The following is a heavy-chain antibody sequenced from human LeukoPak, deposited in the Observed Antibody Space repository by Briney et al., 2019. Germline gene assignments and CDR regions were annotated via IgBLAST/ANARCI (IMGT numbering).Heavy chain of an antibody. V-gene: IGHV3-74*01. CDR1: GFTFSSYW. CDR3: ARVAYYYDSSGYYRY. Sequence: GGSLRLSCAASGFTFSSYWMHWVRQAPGKGLVWVSRINSDGSSTSYADSVKGRFTISRDNAKNALYLQMNSLRAEDTAVYYCARVAYYYDSSGYYRYWGQGTLVTVSS. CDR2: INSDGSST. J-gene: IGHJ4*02. D-gene: IGHD3-22*01.